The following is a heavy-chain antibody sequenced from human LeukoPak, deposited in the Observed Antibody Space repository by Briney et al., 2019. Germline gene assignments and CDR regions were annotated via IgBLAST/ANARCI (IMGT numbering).Heavy chain of an antibody. CDR3: ASPSGA. CDR2: ISSSSSTI. J-gene: IGHJ5*02. Sequence: GGSLRLSCAASGFTFSSYSMNWVRQAPGKGLEWVSYISSSSSTIYYADSVKGRFTISRDNSKNTLYLQMNSLRAEDTAVYYCASPSGALGQGTLVTVSS. V-gene: IGHV3-48*01. D-gene: IGHD3-10*01. CDR1: GFTFSSYS.